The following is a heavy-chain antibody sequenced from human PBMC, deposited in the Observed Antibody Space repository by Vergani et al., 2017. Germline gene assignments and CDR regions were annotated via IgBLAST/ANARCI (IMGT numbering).Heavy chain of an antibody. CDR1: GFTFSSYG. V-gene: IGHV3-33*01. Sequence: QVQLVESGGGVVQPGRSLRLSCAASGFTFSSYGMHWVRQAPGKGLEWVAVIWYDGSNKYYADSVKGRFTISRDNSKNTLYLQMNSLRAEDTGVYYCARGGYFGHNWFDPWGQGTLVTVSS. D-gene: IGHD2/OR15-2a*01. CDR2: IWYDGSNK. J-gene: IGHJ5*02. CDR3: ARGGYFGHNWFDP.